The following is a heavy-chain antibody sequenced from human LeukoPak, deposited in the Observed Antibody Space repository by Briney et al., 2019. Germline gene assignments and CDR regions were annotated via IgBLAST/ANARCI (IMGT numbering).Heavy chain of an antibody. Sequence: YPSETLSLTCTVSGGSVRSSSYNWGWIRQPPGKGLEWIGTIYYRGTTYYNASLESRVTMSVDTSKNQFSLNLTSVTAADTAVYYCAILPARDTYYYDSSGYYRPGVHWGQGTLVTVSS. CDR3: AILPARDTYYYDSSGYYRPGVH. V-gene: IGHV4-39*07. CDR2: IYYRGTT. J-gene: IGHJ4*02. CDR1: GGSVRSSSYN. D-gene: IGHD3-22*01.